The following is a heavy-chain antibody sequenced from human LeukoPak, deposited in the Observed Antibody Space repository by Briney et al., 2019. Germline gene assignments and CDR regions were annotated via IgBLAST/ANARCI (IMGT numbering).Heavy chain of an antibody. CDR2: FDPEDGET. CDR1: GYTLTELS. J-gene: IGHJ1*01. Sequence: GASVKVSCKVSGYTLTELSMHWVRQAPGKGLEWMGGFDPEDGETIYAQKFQGRVTMTEDTSTSTGYMELRSLRSDDTAVYCCARDGPLGYFQEWGQGTLVTVSS. CDR3: ARDGPLGYFQE. V-gene: IGHV1-24*01.